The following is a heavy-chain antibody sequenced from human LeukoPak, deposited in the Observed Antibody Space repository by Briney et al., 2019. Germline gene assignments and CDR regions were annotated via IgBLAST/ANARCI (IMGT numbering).Heavy chain of an antibody. CDR3: ARAYYHASSAFDI. J-gene: IGHJ3*02. CDR1: GGSISSNTYY. CDR2: IYYGGST. D-gene: IGHD3-22*01. V-gene: IGHV4-39*01. Sequence: PSETLSLTCTVSGGSISSNTYYWDWIRQPPGKGLECIGSIYYGGSTYYNPSLKSRVIISVDTSKNQFSLKLSSVTAADTAVYYCARAYYHASSAFDIWGQGTMVTVSS.